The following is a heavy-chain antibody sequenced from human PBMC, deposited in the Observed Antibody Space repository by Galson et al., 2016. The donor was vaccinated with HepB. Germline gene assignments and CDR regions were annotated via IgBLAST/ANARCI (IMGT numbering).Heavy chain of an antibody. CDR2: ISGRSATI. V-gene: IGHV3-48*02. D-gene: IGHD3-16*02. J-gene: IGHJ5*02. CDR3: ARDQVEDNYRWGTYRLLDP. CDR1: GFNFSGYS. Sequence: SLRLSCAASGFNFSGYSMNWVRQVPGTGLEWISYISGRSATIYYADSVRGRFTISRDNAKNSVYLQMRSLRDEDTAVYFCARDQVEDNYRWGTYRLLDPWGQGTLVTVSS.